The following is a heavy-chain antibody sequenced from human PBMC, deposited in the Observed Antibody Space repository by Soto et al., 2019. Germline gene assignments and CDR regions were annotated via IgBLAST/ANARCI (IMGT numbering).Heavy chain of an antibody. CDR3: TWSLARDYYYGMDV. Sequence: PGGSLRLSCTASGFTFGDYAMSWFRQAPGKGLEWVGFIRSKAYGGTTEYAASVKGRFTISRDDSKSIAYLQMNSLKTEDTAVYYCTWSLARDYYYGMDVWGQGTTVTVSS. CDR2: IRSKAYGGTT. J-gene: IGHJ6*02. CDR1: GFTFGDYA. V-gene: IGHV3-49*03. D-gene: IGHD6-13*01.